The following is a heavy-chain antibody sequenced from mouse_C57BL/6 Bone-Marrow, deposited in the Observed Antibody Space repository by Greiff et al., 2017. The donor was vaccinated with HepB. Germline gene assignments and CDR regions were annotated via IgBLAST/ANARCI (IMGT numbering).Heavy chain of an antibody. D-gene: IGHD2-1*01. J-gene: IGHJ4*01. CDR3: ARHEIGNYPYYYAMDY. CDR2: FYPGSGSI. V-gene: IGHV1-62-2*01. Sequence: VQLQQSGAELARPGASVKLSCKASGYTFTEYTIHWVKQRSGQGLEWIGWFYPGSGSIKYNEKFKDKATLTADKSSSTVYMELSRLTSEDSAVYFCARHEIGNYPYYYAMDYWGQGTSVTVSS. CDR1: GYTFTEYT.